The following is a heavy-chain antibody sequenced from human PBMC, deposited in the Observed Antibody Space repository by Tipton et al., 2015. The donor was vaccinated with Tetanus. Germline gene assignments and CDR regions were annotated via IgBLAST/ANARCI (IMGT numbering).Heavy chain of an antibody. D-gene: IGHD2-2*01. V-gene: IGHV3-23*01. CDR1: GFTFSSYA. CDR2: ISGSGGST. Sequence: SLRLSCAASGFTFSSYAMSWVRQAPGKGLEWVSTISGSGGSTYYADSVKGRFTISRDNSKNTLYLQMNSLRDEDTAVYYCAKAGLDIVVEPVAIHFDYWGQGTLVTVSS. J-gene: IGHJ4*02. CDR3: AKAGLDIVVEPVAIHFDY.